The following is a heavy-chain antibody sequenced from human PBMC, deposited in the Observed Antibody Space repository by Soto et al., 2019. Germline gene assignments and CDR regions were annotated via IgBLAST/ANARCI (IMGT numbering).Heavy chain of an antibody. CDR1: GFTFSSYG. Sequence: QGQLVESGGGVVQPGRSRSLSCAASGFTFSSYGMHWVRQAPGKGLEWVAIISYDGSNKYYADSVKGRFTISRDNSKNTLYLQMNSLRAEDTAVYYCAKDRGIVVVPAAIPRGDYGMDVWGQGTTVTVSS. J-gene: IGHJ6*02. CDR3: AKDRGIVVVPAAIPRGDYGMDV. V-gene: IGHV3-30*18. CDR2: ISYDGSNK. D-gene: IGHD2-2*02.